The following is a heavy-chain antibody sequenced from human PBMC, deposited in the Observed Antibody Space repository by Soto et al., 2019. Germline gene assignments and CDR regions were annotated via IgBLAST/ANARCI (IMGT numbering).Heavy chain of an antibody. Sequence: GGSLRLACAASGFTFRSYAMSRVRQAPGLWLERVAAISGSGGSTYSAESVQGRFTMSRDYSKNSLYLQMNSLRAEDTVVYYCAKHETSPDFYYYYGVDVWSQGTTVTVSS. CDR3: AKHETSPDFYYYYGVDV. CDR1: GFTFRSYA. D-gene: IGHD2-2*01. V-gene: IGHV3-23*01. J-gene: IGHJ6*02. CDR2: ISGSGGST.